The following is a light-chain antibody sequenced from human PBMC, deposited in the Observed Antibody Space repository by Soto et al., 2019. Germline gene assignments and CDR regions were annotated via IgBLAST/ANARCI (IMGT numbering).Light chain of an antibody. V-gene: IGLV2-14*01. CDR2: DVS. CDR1: SSDVGGYNY. Sequence: QSALTQPASVSGSPGQSITISCTGTSSDVGGYNYVSWYQQHPGKAPKLMIYDVSNRPSGVSNRFSGFKSGNTASLTISGLQAEDEADYYCSSYTSSSTVVVFGGGTKLTVL. CDR3: SSYTSSSTVVV. J-gene: IGLJ2*01.